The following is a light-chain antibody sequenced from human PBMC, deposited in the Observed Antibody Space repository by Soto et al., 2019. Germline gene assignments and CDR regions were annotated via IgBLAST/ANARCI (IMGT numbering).Light chain of an antibody. CDR1: SSDIDNYNY. CDR3: SSYRSSSDVV. Sequence: QSALTQPASVSGSPGQSITISCTGTSSDIDNYNYVSWYQQHPGKAPKLMIYDVSSRPSGVSDRFSGSKAGNTASLTISGLQAEDEADYFCSSYRSSSDVVFGGGTQLTV. J-gene: IGLJ2*01. CDR2: DVS. V-gene: IGLV2-14*01.